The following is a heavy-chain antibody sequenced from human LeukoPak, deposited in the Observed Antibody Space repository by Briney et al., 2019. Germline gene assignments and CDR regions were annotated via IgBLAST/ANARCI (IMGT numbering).Heavy chain of an antibody. CDR2: ITSSSRYI. D-gene: IGHD2-15*01. CDR3: ASLLGSYCSGGSCYV. Sequence: GGSLRLSCAASGFIFSSYSMNWVRQAPGKGLEWVSSITSSSRYIYYADSVKGRFTISRDNAKKSLYLQMNSLRADDTAVYYCASLLGSYCSGGSCYVWGQGTLVTVSS. V-gene: IGHV3-21*01. CDR1: GFIFSSYS. J-gene: IGHJ4*02.